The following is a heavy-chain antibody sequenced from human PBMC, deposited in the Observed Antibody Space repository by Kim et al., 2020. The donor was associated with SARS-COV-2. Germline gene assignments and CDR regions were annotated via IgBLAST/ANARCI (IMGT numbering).Heavy chain of an antibody. Sequence: GGSLRHSCAASGFTFSSYAMHWVRQAPGKGLEWVAVISYDGSNKYYADSVKGRFTISRDNSKNTLYLQMNSLRAEDTAVYYCARDSATVTTFYFDYWGQG. CDR3: ARDSATVTTFYFDY. V-gene: IGHV3-30*04. CDR1: GFTFSSYA. CDR2: ISYDGSNK. D-gene: IGHD4-17*01. J-gene: IGHJ4*02.